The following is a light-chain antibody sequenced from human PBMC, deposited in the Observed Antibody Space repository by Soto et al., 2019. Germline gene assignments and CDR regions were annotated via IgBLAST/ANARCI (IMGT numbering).Light chain of an antibody. CDR3: QQYGISPRT. Sequence: EIVMTQSPATLSVSPEERATLSCRASQSVRNNYLAWYQQRPGQAPRLLIYAASSRATGIPDRFSGSGSGTDFTLTISRLEPEDFAVYYCQQYGISPRTFAQVSKV. CDR2: AAS. V-gene: IGKV3-20*01. CDR1: QSVRNNY. J-gene: IGKJ1*01.